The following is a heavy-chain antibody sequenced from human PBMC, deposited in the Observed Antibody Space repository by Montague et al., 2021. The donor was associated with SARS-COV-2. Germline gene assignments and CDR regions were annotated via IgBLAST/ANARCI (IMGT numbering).Heavy chain of an antibody. CDR1: GGSISSSSYY. D-gene: IGHD3-9*01. Sequence: SETPSLTCTVSGGSISSSSYYWGWIRPPPGKGLDWIGSIYYSGSTYYNPSLQIPVTVSVDTSKIQFSLKLSSVTAADTAVYYCARHDDILTTYYYYYGMDVWGQGTTVTVSS. CDR2: IYYSGST. CDR3: ARHDDILTTYYYYYGMDV. J-gene: IGHJ6*02. V-gene: IGHV4-39*01.